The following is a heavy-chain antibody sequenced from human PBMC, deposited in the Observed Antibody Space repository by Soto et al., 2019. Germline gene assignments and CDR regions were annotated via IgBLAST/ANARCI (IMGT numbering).Heavy chain of an antibody. D-gene: IGHD3-3*01. CDR1: GGSFSGYY. CDR3: ARLISLRYYDFWSGYSDY. CDR2: INHSGST. J-gene: IGHJ4*02. Sequence: SETLSLTCAVYGGSFSGYYWSWIRQPPGKGLEWIGEINHSGSTNYNPSLKSRVTISVDTSKNQFSLKLSSVTAADTAVYYCARLISLRYYDFWSGYSDYWGQGTLVTVSS. V-gene: IGHV4-34*01.